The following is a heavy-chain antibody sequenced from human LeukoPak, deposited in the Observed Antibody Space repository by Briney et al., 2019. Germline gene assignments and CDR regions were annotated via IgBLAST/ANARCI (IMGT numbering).Heavy chain of an antibody. CDR3: AREWDCSDGICFPRGFDF. J-gene: IGHJ4*02. CDR2: ISPNNGGT. CDR1: GGTFSSYA. D-gene: IGHD2-15*01. Sequence: GSSVKVSCKASGGTFSSYAISWVRQAPGQGLEWMGWISPNNGGTSYAQNFRDRVTMTTDTSINTAYMELSWLTSDDTAVYYCAREWDCSDGICFPRGFDFWGQGTLVTVSS. V-gene: IGHV1-2*02.